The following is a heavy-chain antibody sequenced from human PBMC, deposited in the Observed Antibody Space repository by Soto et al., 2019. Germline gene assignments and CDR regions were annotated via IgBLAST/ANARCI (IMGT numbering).Heavy chain of an antibody. Sequence: SVKASCKASGGTFSSYAISWVRQAPGQGLEWMGGIIPIFGTANYAQKFQGRVMITADESTSTAYMELSSLRSEDTAVYYCARLIVVVITDYYYGMDVWGQGTTVTVSS. J-gene: IGHJ6*02. CDR3: ARLIVVVITDYYYGMDV. CDR2: IIPIFGTA. CDR1: GGTFSSYA. D-gene: IGHD3-22*01. V-gene: IGHV1-69*13.